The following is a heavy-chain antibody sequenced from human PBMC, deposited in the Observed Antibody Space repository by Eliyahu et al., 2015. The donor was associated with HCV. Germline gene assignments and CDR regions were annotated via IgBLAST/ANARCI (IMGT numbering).Heavy chain of an antibody. CDR1: GFTFRXYA. Sequence: EVQLLESGGGLVQPGGSLRLSCAASGFTFRXYAMXWFXPXPGKGLEWVSAISGSGGSXYYADSVKGRFTISRDNSKNTLYLQMNSLRAEDTAVYYCAKDLEGDWSGGSSGQGYWGQGTLVTVSS. V-gene: IGHV3-23*01. CDR3: AKDLEGDWSGGSSGQGY. CDR2: ISGSGGSX. J-gene: IGHJ4*02. D-gene: IGHD2-21*02.